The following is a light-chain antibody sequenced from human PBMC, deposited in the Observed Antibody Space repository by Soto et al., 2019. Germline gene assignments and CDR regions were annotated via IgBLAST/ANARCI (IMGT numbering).Light chain of an antibody. Sequence: EIVMTQSPATVSVSPGERATLSCRASQTVNSRLAWYQHKPGQAPRLLIYHTSNRATGIPARFSGSGSGTDFTLTISSLEPEDFAVYYCHQRQSWPRTFGQGTKVDIK. V-gene: IGKV3-11*01. J-gene: IGKJ1*01. CDR1: QTVNSR. CDR3: HQRQSWPRT. CDR2: HTS.